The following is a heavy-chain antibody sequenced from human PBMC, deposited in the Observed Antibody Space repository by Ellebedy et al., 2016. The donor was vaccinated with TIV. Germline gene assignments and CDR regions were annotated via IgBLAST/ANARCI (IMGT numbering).Heavy chain of an antibody. CDR2: VSSSKGTI. V-gene: IGHV3-48*01. J-gene: IGHJ6*02. CDR1: GFTFSSYS. D-gene: IGHD3-10*01. CDR3: TRDTRAGSGGSTISYGMDV. Sequence: PGGSLRLSCAASGFTFSSYSMNWVRQAPGKGLEWVSYVSSSKGTIYYADSVKGRFTISRDNAGNSLFLQMNSLKAEETAVYYCTRDTRAGSGGSTISYGMDVWGQGTTVTVSS.